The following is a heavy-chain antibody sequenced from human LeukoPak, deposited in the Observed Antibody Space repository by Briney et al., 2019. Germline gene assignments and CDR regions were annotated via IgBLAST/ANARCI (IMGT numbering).Heavy chain of an antibody. V-gene: IGHV3-23*01. D-gene: IGHD1-14*01. CDR1: GFTFSSYA. CDR2: ISGSGGST. Sequence: GGSLRLSCAASGFTFSSYAMSWVRQAPGKGLEWVSAISGSGGSTYYADSVKGRFTISRDNSKNTLCLQMNSLRAEDTAVYYCHVTPARDAFDIWGQGTMVTVSS. CDR3: HVTPARDAFDI. J-gene: IGHJ3*02.